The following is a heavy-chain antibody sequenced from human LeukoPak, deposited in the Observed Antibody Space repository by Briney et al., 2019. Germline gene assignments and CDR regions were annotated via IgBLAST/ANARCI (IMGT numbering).Heavy chain of an antibody. Sequence: PGGSLRLSCAASGFTLSNYWMSWVRQVPGKGLEWVANINQDGSEKYYVDSAKGRFTISRDNAKNSVYLQMNSLRAEDTAIYYCARDRGGYEFSSWFDPWGQGTLVTVSS. D-gene: IGHD5-12*01. J-gene: IGHJ5*02. CDR1: GFTLSNYW. CDR2: INQDGSEK. CDR3: ARDRGGYEFSSWFDP. V-gene: IGHV3-7*01.